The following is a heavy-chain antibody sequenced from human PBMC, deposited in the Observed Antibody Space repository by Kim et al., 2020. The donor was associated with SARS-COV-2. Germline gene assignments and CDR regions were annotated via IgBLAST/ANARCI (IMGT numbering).Heavy chain of an antibody. V-gene: IGHV3-9*01. CDR2: ISRNSGSI. J-gene: IGHJ6*02. CDR3: AKDIGTGTGLWYGMDV. CDR1: GFTFDDYA. Sequence: GGSLRLSCAASGFTFDDYAMHWVRQAPGKGLEWVSGISRNSGSIGYAYSVKGRFTISRDNAKNSLYLQMNSLRAEDTALYYCAKDIGTGTGLWYGMDVWGQGTTVTVSS. D-gene: IGHD1-1*01.